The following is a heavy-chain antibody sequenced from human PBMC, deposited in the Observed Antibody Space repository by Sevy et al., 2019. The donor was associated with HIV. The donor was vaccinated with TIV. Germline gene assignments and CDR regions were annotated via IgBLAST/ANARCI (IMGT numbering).Heavy chain of an antibody. CDR3: ASXCXGGSCYPTXFYY. CDR1: GXXXSSYA. D-gene: IGHD2-15*01. J-gene: IGHJ6*01. CDR2: XIXIFGTA. Sequence: ASVKVSXKASGXXXSSYAISWXXXXXGRGLEWMGGXIXIFGTANYAQKFQGRVTITADESTSTAYMELSSLRSEDTXVYYXASXCXGGSCYPTXFYY. V-gene: IGHV1-69*13.